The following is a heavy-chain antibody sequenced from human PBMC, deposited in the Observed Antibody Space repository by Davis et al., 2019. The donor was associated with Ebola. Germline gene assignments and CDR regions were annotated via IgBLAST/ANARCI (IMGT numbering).Heavy chain of an antibody. Sequence: GESLKISCAASGFTVSSNYMSWVRQAPGKGLEWVSVIYSGGSTYYADSVKGRFTISRHNSKNTLYLQMNSLRAEDTAVYYCARRGFWSSYGGYFDYWGQGTLVTVSS. CDR1: GFTVSSNY. V-gene: IGHV3-53*04. J-gene: IGHJ4*02. CDR2: IYSGGST. D-gene: IGHD3-3*01. CDR3: ARRGFWSSYGGYFDY.